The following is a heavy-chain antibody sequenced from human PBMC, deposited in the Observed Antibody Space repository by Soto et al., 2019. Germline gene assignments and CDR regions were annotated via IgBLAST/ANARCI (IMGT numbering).Heavy chain of an antibody. CDR1: GYSITTNGYY. CDR2: VCWTGST. V-gene: IGHV4-39*01. Sequence: PSETLSLTCSVSGYSITTNGYYWGWIRQPPGKGLQWIGNVCWTGSTFSHPSLTSRVFISVDTSKNEFSWRLTSVTAADTAVYYCARSHYTYGLLIDYWGPGTLVTVSS. D-gene: IGHD2-8*01. CDR3: ARSHYTYGLLIDY. J-gene: IGHJ4*02.